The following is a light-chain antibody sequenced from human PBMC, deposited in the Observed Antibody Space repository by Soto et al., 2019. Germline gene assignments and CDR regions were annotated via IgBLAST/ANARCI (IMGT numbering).Light chain of an antibody. CDR3: QQYNEWPIT. CDR1: QSVSSL. V-gene: IGKV3-15*01. CDR2: RAS. J-gene: IGKJ5*01. Sequence: MTQSPATLSVSPGESATLSCRASQSVSSLLAWYKQKPGQAPRLLIYRASTRATGISGRFSGSGSGTDFTLTITSPKSEDFAVYYCQQYNEWPITFGQGTRLEIK.